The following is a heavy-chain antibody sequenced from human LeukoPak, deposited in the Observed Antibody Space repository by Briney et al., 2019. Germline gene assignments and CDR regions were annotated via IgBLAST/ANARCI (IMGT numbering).Heavy chain of an antibody. V-gene: IGHV1-2*06. J-gene: IGHJ4*02. Sequence: ASVKVSCKASGYTFTGYCMHWVRQAPGQGLEWMGRISPNSGVTNYAQKFQGRVTMARDTSINTAYMELSGLRPDDTAVYYCARDLNDINHVIGSVWGQGTLVTVSS. CDR3: ARDLNDINHVIGSV. D-gene: IGHD1-1*01. CDR1: GYTFTGYC. CDR2: ISPNSGVT.